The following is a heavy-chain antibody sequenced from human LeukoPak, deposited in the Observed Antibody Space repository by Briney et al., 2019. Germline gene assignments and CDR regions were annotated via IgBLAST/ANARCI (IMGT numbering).Heavy chain of an antibody. CDR3: ARRVVDELDY. J-gene: IGHJ4*02. V-gene: IGHV1-18*01. D-gene: IGHD3-9*01. Sequence: ASVKVSCKASGGTFSSYAINWVRQAPGQGLEWMGWINPNSGGTNYAQKLQGRVTMTTDTSTSTAYMELRSLRSDDTAVYYCARRVVDELDYWGQGTLATVSS. CDR1: GGTFSSYA. CDR2: INPNSGGT.